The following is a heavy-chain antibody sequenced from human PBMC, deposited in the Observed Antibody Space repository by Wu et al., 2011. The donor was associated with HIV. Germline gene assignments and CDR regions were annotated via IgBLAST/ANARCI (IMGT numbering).Heavy chain of an antibody. D-gene: IGHD3-3*01. CDR2: SDPEKGEP. CDR1: GYLVTELS. V-gene: IGHV1-24*01. Sequence: QVQLVQSGAEVKKPGASVKVSCKVSGYLVTELSLHWVRQGTGKGLEWMGGSDPEKGEPIYAQKFQGRVTMTKDTSTATAYMELSSLRSDDTAVYYCARVEARDFWSGYYDYWGQGTLVTVSS. J-gene: IGHJ4*02. CDR3: ARVEARDFWSGYYDY.